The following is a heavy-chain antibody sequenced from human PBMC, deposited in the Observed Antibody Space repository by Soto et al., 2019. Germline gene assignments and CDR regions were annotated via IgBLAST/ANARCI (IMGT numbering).Heavy chain of an antibody. CDR2: SIPVYGTV. V-gene: IGHV1-69*14. CDR1: GGTFGHNC. D-gene: IGHD5-18*01. Sequence: QVQLVQSGTEVTKPGSSVQVSCKLSGGTFGHNCISWVRHVSGQGLEWLGGSIPVYGTVNYALKFLGKVSITSDKTPSRAYMALSGLIPEDTALYFCARDGGVTGMTTILDYWGQGTLIHVSS. J-gene: IGHJ4*02. CDR3: ARDGGVTGMTTILDY.